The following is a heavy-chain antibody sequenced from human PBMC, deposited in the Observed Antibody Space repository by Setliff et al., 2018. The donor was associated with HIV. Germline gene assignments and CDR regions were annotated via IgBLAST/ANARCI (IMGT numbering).Heavy chain of an antibody. D-gene: IGHD7-27*01. CDR3: TRDPPTSGWYFDL. CDR2: IKQDGSEK. J-gene: IGHJ2*01. V-gene: IGHV3-7*04. CDR1: GFTFSSCW. Sequence: GSLRLSCAASGFTFSSCWVTWVRQGPGKGLEWVANIKQDGSEKYYVDSVKGRFTISRDNGKNSLYLQMNSLRAEDTAVYYCTRDPPTSGWYFDLWGRGTLVTVSS.